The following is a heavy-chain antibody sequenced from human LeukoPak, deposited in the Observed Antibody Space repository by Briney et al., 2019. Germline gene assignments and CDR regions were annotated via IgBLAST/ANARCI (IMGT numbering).Heavy chain of an antibody. CDR1: GYTFTVYY. CDR3: EKVSRYDFDY. D-gene: IGHD1-1*01. J-gene: IGHJ4*02. CDR2: INPNSGGT. V-gene: IGHV1-2*02. Sequence: ASVKVSCKASGYTFTVYYMHWLRQAPGQGLEWMGWINPNSGGTNYAQKFQGRVTMTRDTSISTAYMELSRLRSDDTAVYYCEKVSRYDFDYWGQGTLVTVSS.